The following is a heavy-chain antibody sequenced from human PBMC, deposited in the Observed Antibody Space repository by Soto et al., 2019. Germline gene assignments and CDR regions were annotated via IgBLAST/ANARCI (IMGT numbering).Heavy chain of an antibody. J-gene: IGHJ4*02. Sequence: ASVKVSCKASGYTFTSYAMHWVRQAPGQRLEWMGWINAGNGNTKYSQKFQGRVTITRDTSASAAYMELSSLRSEDTAVYYCASKRQIAAAGFDYWGQGTLVTVSS. V-gene: IGHV1-3*01. D-gene: IGHD6-13*01. CDR2: INAGNGNT. CDR1: GYTFTSYA. CDR3: ASKRQIAAAGFDY.